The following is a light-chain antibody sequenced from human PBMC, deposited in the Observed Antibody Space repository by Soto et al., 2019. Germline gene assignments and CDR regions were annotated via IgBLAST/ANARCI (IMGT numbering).Light chain of an antibody. J-gene: IGKJ4*01. CDR3: QQADTFPHT. Sequence: DIQMTQSPSSVSASVGDRVTITCRASQGISSWVAWYQQKPGKATNLLIYAASSLQSGVPSRFSGSGSGTEFTLTISSLQPEDFATYYCQQADTFPHTFGGGTKVEIK. CDR1: QGISSW. CDR2: AAS. V-gene: IGKV1-12*01.